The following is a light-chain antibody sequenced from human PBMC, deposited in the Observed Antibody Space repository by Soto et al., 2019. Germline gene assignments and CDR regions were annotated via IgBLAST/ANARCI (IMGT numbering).Light chain of an antibody. CDR1: QSVSSSY. V-gene: IGKV3-20*01. J-gene: IGKJ3*01. Sequence: EIVLTQSPGTLSLSPGERATLSCRASQSVSSSYLAWYQQKPGQAPRLLIYGASSRATGIPDRFSGSGSGTDFTLTISRLEPEDFAVYYCHQYGRLFGPGPNVHIK. CDR3: HQYGRL. CDR2: GAS.